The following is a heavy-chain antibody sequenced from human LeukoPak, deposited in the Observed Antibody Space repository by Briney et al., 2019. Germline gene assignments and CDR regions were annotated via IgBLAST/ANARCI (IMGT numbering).Heavy chain of an antibody. CDR2: INHSGST. J-gene: IGHJ4*02. D-gene: IGHD3-3*01. Sequence: SETLSLTCTVSGGSISSYYWSWIRQPPGKGLEWIGEINHSGSTNYNPSLKSRVTISVDTSKNHFSLKLSSVTAADTAVYYCARVGYDFWTGYYSFDYWGQGTLVTVSS. CDR1: GGSISSYY. V-gene: IGHV4-34*01. CDR3: ARVGYDFWTGYYSFDY.